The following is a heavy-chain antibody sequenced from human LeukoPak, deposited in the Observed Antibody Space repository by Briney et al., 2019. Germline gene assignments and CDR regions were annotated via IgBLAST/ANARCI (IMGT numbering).Heavy chain of an antibody. CDR2: INPNSGGT. CDR3: ARGEQQLELYYYYMDV. CDR1: GYTFTGYY. J-gene: IGHJ6*03. V-gene: IGHV1-2*02. D-gene: IGHD6-13*01. Sequence: ASVKLSCKASGYTFTGYYMHWVRQAPGQGREWRGWINPNSGGTNYAQKFQGRVTMTRDTSISTAYMELSRLRSDDTAVYYCARGEQQLELYYYYMDVWGKGTTVTVSS.